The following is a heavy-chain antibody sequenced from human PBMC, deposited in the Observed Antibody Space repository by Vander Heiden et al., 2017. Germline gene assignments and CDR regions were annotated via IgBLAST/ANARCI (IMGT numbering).Heavy chain of an antibody. J-gene: IGHJ5*01. CDR1: PAAFSGYY. Sequence: QVRLQHWAAGPLKPSETPSLHCAVPPAAFSGYYWSWFRQPPGKGLEWLGEISYSGKTDYNPSLRSRVTISIDTSKSQFSLTLSSVTAADTAVYYCARGKRILSSFLRGQTVDNWFDSWGQGTPVTVSS. V-gene: IGHV4-34*02. CDR2: ISYSGKT. CDR3: ARGKRILSSFLRGQTVDNWFDS. D-gene: IGHD3-10*02.